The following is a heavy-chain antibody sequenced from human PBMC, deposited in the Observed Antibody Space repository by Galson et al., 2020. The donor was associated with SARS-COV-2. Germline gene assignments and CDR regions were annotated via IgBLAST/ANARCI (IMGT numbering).Heavy chain of an antibody. CDR2: IIPIFGTA. V-gene: IGHV1-69*06. CDR3: ARSHWGTYYYYYMDV. J-gene: IGHJ6*03. D-gene: IGHD7-27*01. Sequence: QAPGQGLEWMGGIIPIFGTANYAQKFQGRVTITADKSTSTAYMELSSLRSEDTAVYYCARSHWGTYYYYYMDVWGKGTTVTVSS.